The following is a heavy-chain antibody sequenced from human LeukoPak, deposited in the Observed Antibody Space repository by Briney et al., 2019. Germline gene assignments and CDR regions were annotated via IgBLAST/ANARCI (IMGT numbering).Heavy chain of an antibody. J-gene: IGHJ4*02. V-gene: IGHV3-7*01. CDR2: IKPDGSEK. D-gene: IGHD4-23*01. CDR1: GFTFTTYW. Sequence: GGSLRLSCAASGFTFTTYWMSWVRQAPGKGLEWVANIKPDGSEKYYVDSVKGRFTISRDNAKNSLYLQMNSLRVEDTAVYYCARGRPHGNDYWGQGTLVTVSS. CDR3: ARGRPHGNDY.